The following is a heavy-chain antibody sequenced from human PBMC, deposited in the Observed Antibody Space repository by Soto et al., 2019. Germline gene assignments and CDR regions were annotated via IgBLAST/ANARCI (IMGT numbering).Heavy chain of an antibody. Sequence: SETLSLTCTVSGGSISSSNYYWGWIRQPPGKGLEWIGSIYYSGSTYYNPSLKSRVAISVETTKNQLSLKLSSVTAADTAVYFCARLTAMQGYGGRKNWFDPWGQGTLVTVSS. CDR1: GGSISSSNYY. CDR3: ARLTAMQGYGGRKNWFDP. J-gene: IGHJ5*02. V-gene: IGHV4-39*01. D-gene: IGHD5-18*01. CDR2: IYYSGST.